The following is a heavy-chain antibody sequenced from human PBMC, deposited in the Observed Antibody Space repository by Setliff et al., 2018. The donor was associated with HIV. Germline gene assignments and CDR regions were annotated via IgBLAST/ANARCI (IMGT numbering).Heavy chain of an antibody. Sequence: VTVSCKASGYTFTDYYIHWVRQAPGQGLEWMGWINPKSGNTKYAQKFQDRVTMTRDTSISTAYMELSRLTSDDTAVYYCARAIAWGGSYWNFDYWGQGTLVTVSS. CDR3: ARAIAWGGSYWNFDY. CDR1: GYTFTDYY. D-gene: IGHD1-26*01. CDR2: INPKSGNT. V-gene: IGHV1-2*02. J-gene: IGHJ4*02.